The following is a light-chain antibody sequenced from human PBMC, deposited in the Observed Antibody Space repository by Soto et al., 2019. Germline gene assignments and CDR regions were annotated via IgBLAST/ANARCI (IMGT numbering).Light chain of an antibody. V-gene: IGKV3-20*01. CDR1: QSVSSGH. Sequence: EIVLTQSPATLSLSPGERVTLSCRASQSVSSGHLAWYQQKPGQAPRLLLYGASSRATGIPDRLSGSGSGTDFTLTISRLEPEDFALYYCHQYYSSPWTFGQGTKVDIK. J-gene: IGKJ1*01. CDR2: GAS. CDR3: HQYYSSPWT.